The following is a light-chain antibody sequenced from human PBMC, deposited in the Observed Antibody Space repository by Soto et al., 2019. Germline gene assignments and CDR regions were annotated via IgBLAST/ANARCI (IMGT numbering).Light chain of an antibody. CDR1: SGHSNYA. CDR3: QTWGSGIVV. V-gene: IGLV4-69*01. Sequence: QPVLTQSPSASASLGASVKLTCTLSSGHSNYAIAWHQQQSEKGPRYLMKLNSDGSHSKGDEIPDRFSGSSSGAERYLTIASLQSEDEADYYCQTWGSGIVVFGGGTQLTVL. J-gene: IGLJ2*01. CDR2: LNSDGSH.